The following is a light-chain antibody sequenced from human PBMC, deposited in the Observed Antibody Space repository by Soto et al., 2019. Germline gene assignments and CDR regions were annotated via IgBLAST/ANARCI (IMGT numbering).Light chain of an antibody. Sequence: QSALTQPRSVSGSPGQSVTISCTGSSSDVGGYNYVSWYQQHPGKAPKLMIYDVSKRPSGVPDRFSGSKSGNTASLTISGLQPEDEADCYCCSYAGSYTLWVFGTGTKVTVL. CDR3: CSYAGSYTLWV. CDR1: SSDVGGYNY. CDR2: DVS. V-gene: IGLV2-11*01. J-gene: IGLJ1*01.